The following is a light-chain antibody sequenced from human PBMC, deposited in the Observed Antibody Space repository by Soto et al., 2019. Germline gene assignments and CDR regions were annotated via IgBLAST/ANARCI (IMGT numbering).Light chain of an antibody. V-gene: IGLV1-44*01. J-gene: IGLJ1*01. CDR3: GSWDSSLSAYV. Sequence: QSVLTQPPSASGTPGQRVTISCSGSSSNIGSNTVNWYQQLPGTAPKLLIYSNNQRPSGVPDRFSGSKSGTSASLAISGLQSEDEADYYCGSWDSSLSAYVFGTGTKVTV. CDR1: SSNIGSNT. CDR2: SNN.